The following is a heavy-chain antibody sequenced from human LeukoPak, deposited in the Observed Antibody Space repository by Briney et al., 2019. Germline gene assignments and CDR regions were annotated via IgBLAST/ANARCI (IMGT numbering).Heavy chain of an antibody. V-gene: IGHV1-69*04. D-gene: IGHD3-10*01. CDR1: GGTFCSYA. Sequence: SVTVSCKATGGTFCSYAISWVRQAPGQGLEWMGRIIPILGIANYAQKFQGRVTITADKSTSTAYMELSSLRSEDTAVYYCAVGRAYGSGSYYDYYYGMDVWGQGTTVTVSS. CDR2: IIPILGIA. CDR3: AVGRAYGSGSYYDYYYGMDV. J-gene: IGHJ6*02.